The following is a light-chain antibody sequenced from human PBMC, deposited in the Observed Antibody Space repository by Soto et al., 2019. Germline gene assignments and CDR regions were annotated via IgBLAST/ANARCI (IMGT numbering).Light chain of an antibody. CDR2: AAS. J-gene: IGKJ2*01. CDR1: QSISSY. V-gene: IGKV1-39*01. Sequence: DIQMTQSPSSLSASVGDRVTITCRASQSISSYLNWYQQKPGKAPKLLIYAASSLQSGVPSRFSGSGSGTDFPLTISSLQPEDFATYYCQQSYSNTFGQGTKLEIK. CDR3: QQSYSNT.